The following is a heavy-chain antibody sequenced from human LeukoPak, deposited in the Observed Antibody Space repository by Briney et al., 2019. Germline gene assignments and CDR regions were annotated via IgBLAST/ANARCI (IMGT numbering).Heavy chain of an antibody. CDR1: GYTFTSYA. J-gene: IGHJ3*02. Sequence: ASVKVSCKASGYTFTSYAMNWVGQAPGQGLEWMGWINTNTGNPTYAQGFTGRFVFSLDTSVSTAYLQISSLKAEDTAVYYCAREPGGYDYVWGSYRPPNAFDIWGQGTMVTVSS. CDR2: INTNTGNP. D-gene: IGHD3-16*02. CDR3: AREPGGYDYVWGSYRPPNAFDI. V-gene: IGHV7-4-1*02.